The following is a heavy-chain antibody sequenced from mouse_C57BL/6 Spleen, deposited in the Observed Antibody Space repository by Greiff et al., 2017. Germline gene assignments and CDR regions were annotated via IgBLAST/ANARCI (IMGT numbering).Heavy chain of an antibody. D-gene: IGHD2-3*01. J-gene: IGHJ3*01. CDR1: GYAFSSYW. V-gene: IGHV1-82*01. CDR2: IYPGDGDT. CDR3: ARSGIYDGSPWFAY. Sequence: VKLVESGPELVKPGASVKISCKASGYAFSSYWMNWVKQRPGKGLEWIGRIYPGDGDTNYNGKFKGKATLTADKSSSTAYMQLSSLTSEDSAVYFCARSGIYDGSPWFAYWGQGTLVTVSA.